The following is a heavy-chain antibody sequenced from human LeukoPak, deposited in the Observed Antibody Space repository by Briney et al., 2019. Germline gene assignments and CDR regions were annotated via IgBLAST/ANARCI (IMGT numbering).Heavy chain of an antibody. CDR1: GGSFSGYY. Sequence: SETLSLTCAVYGGSFSGYYWSWIRQPPGKGLEWIGEINHSGSTNYNPSLKSRVTISVDTSKNQFSLKLSSVTAADTAVCYCARGYYDYIWGSYRPLPFDYWGQGTLVTVSS. J-gene: IGHJ4*02. CDR2: INHSGST. V-gene: IGHV4-34*01. CDR3: ARGYYDYIWGSYRPLPFDY. D-gene: IGHD3-16*02.